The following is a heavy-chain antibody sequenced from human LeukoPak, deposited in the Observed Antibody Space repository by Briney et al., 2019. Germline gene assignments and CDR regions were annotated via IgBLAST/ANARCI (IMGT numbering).Heavy chain of an antibody. V-gene: IGHV3-23*01. Sequence: GSLRLSCVASGFNFSTYAMRWVRQAPGKGLEWVSAISGSGGSTYYADSVKGRFTISRDNSKNTLFLQMNSLRAEDTAVYYCAKSGGGSSWYYFDYWGQGTLVTVSS. J-gene: IGHJ4*02. CDR2: ISGSGGST. D-gene: IGHD6-13*01. CDR3: AKSGGGSSWYYFDY. CDR1: GFNFSTYA.